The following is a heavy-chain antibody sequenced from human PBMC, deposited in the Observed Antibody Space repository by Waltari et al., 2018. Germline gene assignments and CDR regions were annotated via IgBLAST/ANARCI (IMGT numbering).Heavy chain of an antibody. V-gene: IGHV4-59*01. D-gene: IGHD6-19*01. CDR3: ARDSSGWQGFDY. Sequence: QVQLQESGPGLVKPSETLSLTCTVSGGSISSYYWSWIRQPPGKGLEWIGYIYYSGSTNYNPSLKSRVTISVDTSKNQFSLKLSSVTAADTAVYYSARDSSGWQGFDYWGQGTLVTVSS. J-gene: IGHJ4*02. CDR1: GGSISSYY. CDR2: IYYSGST.